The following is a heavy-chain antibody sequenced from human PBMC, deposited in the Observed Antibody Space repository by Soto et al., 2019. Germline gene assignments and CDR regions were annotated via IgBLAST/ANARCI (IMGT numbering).Heavy chain of an antibody. CDR3: ARGSSGFWENPYSYYGMDV. D-gene: IGHD1-26*01. V-gene: IGHV1-2*02. CDR2: INPNSGGT. Sequence: ASVNVSCKASGYTFTGHYMHWVRQAPGQGLEWMGWINPNSGGTNYAQKFQGRVTMTRDTSISTAYMELSRLRSDDTAVYYCARGSSGFWENPYSYYGMDVRGQWPSVTVS. CDR1: GYTFTGHY. J-gene: IGHJ6*02.